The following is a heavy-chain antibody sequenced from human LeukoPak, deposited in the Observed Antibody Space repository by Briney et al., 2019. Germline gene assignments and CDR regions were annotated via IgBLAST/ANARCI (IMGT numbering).Heavy chain of an antibody. D-gene: IGHD6-19*01. J-gene: IGHJ4*02. CDR3: ARGPISGWSADY. Sequence: GRSLRLSCAAYGFTFSGYGMHWVRQAPGKGLEWVAVISYDGSNKYYADSVKGRFTLSRDNAKNSLYLQMNSLRDEDTAVYYCARGPISGWSADYWGQGTLVTVSS. V-gene: IGHV3-30*03. CDR1: GFTFSGYG. CDR2: ISYDGSNK.